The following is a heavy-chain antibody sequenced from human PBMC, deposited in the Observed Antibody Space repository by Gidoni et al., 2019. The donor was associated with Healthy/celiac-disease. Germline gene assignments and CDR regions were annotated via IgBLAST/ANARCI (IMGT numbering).Heavy chain of an antibody. J-gene: IGHJ5*02. V-gene: IGHV4-59*01. Sequence: QVQLQESGPGLVKPSETLFLTCTVPGGSISSYYWSWIRQPPGKGLEWIGYIYYSGSTNYNPSLKSRVTISVDTSKNQFSLKLSSVTAADTAVYYCARVRGYESSDIWFDPWGQGTLVTVSS. CDR1: GGSISSYY. CDR3: ARVRGYESSDIWFDP. CDR2: IYYSGST. D-gene: IGHD5-12*01.